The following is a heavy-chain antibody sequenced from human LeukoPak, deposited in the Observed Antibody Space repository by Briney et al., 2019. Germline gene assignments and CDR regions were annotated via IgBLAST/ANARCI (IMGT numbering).Heavy chain of an antibody. CDR3: ANSGGSGWYEYYFDY. CDR2: INSDGSST. CDR1: GFTFSSYW. Sequence: PGGSLRLSCAASGFTFSSYWMHWVRQAPGKGLVWVSRINSDGSSTSYADSVKGRFTISRGNAKNTLYLQMNSLRAEDTTVYYCANSGGSGWYEYYFDYWGQGTLVTVSS. D-gene: IGHD6-19*01. J-gene: IGHJ4*02. V-gene: IGHV3-74*01.